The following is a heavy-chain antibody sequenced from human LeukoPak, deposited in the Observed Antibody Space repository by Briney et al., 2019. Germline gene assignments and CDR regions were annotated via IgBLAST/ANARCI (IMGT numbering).Heavy chain of an antibody. D-gene: IGHD3-10*02. V-gene: IGHV3-53*01. CDR1: GFIVTGNY. Sequence: PGGSLRLSCAVSGFIVTGNYMTWVRLAPGKGLEWVSTIYSGGTTFYTDSVRGRFTISRDNSKNTLYLQMNSLRAEDAAIYYCAELGITMIGGVWGKGTTVTVSS. CDR2: IYSGGTT. J-gene: IGHJ6*04. CDR3: AELGITMIGGV.